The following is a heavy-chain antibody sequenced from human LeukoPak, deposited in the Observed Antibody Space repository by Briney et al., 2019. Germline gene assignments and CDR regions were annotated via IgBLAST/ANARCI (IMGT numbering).Heavy chain of an antibody. V-gene: IGHV3-23*01. CDR1: GFTFSNYA. CDR3: AKDRVFRGAFFDY. D-gene: IGHD3-10*01. Sequence: GGSLKLSCAASGFTFSNYAMNWVRQAPGKGLEWVSAISGSDGRTYYADSVKGRFTITRDNSKNTLYLQMNSLRAEDTAVFYCAKDRVFRGAFFDYWGQGTLVTVSS. J-gene: IGHJ4*02. CDR2: ISGSDGRT.